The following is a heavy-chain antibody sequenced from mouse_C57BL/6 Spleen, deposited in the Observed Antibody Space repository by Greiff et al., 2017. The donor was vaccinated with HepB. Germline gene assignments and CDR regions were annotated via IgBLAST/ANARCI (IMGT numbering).Heavy chain of an antibody. CDR2: ISSGSSTI. V-gene: IGHV5-17*01. D-gene: IGHD1-1*01. Sequence: EVLLVESGGGLVKPGGSLKLSCAASGFTFSDYGMHWVRQAPEKGLEWVAYISSGSSTIYYADTVKGRFTISRDNAKNTLFLQMTSLRSEDTAMYYCARNHYYSSSYGYFDVWGTGTTVTVSS. J-gene: IGHJ1*03. CDR1: GFTFSDYG. CDR3: ARNHYYSSSYGYFDV.